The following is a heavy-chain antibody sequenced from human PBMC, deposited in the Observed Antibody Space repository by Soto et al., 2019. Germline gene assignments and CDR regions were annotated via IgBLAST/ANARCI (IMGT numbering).Heavy chain of an antibody. CDR3: TRANWYSEY. Sequence: PSETLSLTCTVSGASIDSSAYYWAWIRQPPGKGLEWIGSIFYSGTAYYNPSLAGRVSMSVDTSKNQFSLKLNSVSAADTAVYYCTRANWYSEYWGQGTLVTVSS. D-gene: IGHD7-27*01. CDR1: GASIDSSAYY. J-gene: IGHJ4*01. CDR2: IFYSGTA. V-gene: IGHV4-39*01.